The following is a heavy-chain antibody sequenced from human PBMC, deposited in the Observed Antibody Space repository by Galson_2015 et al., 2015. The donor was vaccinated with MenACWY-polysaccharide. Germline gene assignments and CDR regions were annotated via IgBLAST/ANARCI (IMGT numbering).Heavy chain of an antibody. Sequence: PLRLSCAASGFSFNNHWMNWVRQAPGKGLEWVANMNQDGSVKYYIDSVKGRFTISRDNAKNSLSLQMNRLRGDDTAVYYCARGGLPGAMDLWGQGTLVTVSS. CDR2: MNQDGSVK. V-gene: IGHV3-7*01. D-gene: IGHD2-2*01. CDR1: GFSFNNHW. J-gene: IGHJ5*02. CDR3: ARGGLPGAMDL.